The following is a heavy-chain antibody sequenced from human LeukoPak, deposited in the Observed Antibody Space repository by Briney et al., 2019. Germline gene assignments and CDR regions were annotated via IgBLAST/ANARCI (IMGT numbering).Heavy chain of an antibody. CDR2: MYYSGST. D-gene: IGHD1-26*01. Sequence: SETLSLTCTVSGASVSVYYWSWVRQPPGKGLEWNGYMYYSGSTNYNPSLKSRVTISGDTSKNQFSLKLSSVTAADTAVYFCARAGSGYSFDYWGQGTLVTVSS. V-gene: IGHV4-59*02. CDR1: GASVSVYY. CDR3: ARAGSGYSFDY. J-gene: IGHJ4*02.